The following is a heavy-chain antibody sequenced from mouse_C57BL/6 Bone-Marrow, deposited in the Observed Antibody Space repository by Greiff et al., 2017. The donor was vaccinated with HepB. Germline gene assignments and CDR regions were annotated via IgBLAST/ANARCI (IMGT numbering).Heavy chain of an antibody. V-gene: IGHV1-19*01. CDR2: INPYNGGT. CDR3: ARKRDGSSCWYFDV. CDR1: GYTFTDYY. J-gene: IGHJ1*03. D-gene: IGHD1-1*01. Sequence: VQLQQSGPVLVKPGASVKMSCKASGYTFTDYYMNWVKQSHGKSLEWIGVINPYNGGTSYNQKFKGKATLTVDKSSSTAYMELNSLTSEDSAVYYSARKRDGSSCWYFDVWGTGTTVTVSS.